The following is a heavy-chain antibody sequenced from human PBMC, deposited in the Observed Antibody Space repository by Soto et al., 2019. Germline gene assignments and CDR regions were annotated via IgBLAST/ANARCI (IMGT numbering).Heavy chain of an antibody. CDR2: INPNNGAT. D-gene: IGHD1-1*01. V-gene: IGHV1-2*02. Sequence: QVQLVQSGAEVKKPGASVKVSCKAPRYIFTAYFMHWVRQAPGQGLEWMGWINPNNGATHYGLSFHDRVTMTRDTAINTAYKELRSLRSDDTAVYYCASHDPGARFEPWGPRTLVIVSS. CDR3: ASHDPGARFEP. CDR1: RYIFTAYF. J-gene: IGHJ5*02.